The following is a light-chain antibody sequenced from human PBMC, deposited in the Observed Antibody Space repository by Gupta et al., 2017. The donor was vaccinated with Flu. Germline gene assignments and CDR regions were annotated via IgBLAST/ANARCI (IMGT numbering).Light chain of an antibody. V-gene: IGKV2-30*01. Sequence: PVTLGQPAYSSCRSSQSLGYSDGNNLLDWSQQRPGQSQRRIIYKGSNRDLGVTDRFSGSGEGNDFTLKSSRGEDEDVGIYYGMQGKHLYTFGQGTKMEIK. CDR3: MQGKHLYT. J-gene: IGKJ2*01. CDR2: KGS. CDR1: QSLGYSDGNNL.